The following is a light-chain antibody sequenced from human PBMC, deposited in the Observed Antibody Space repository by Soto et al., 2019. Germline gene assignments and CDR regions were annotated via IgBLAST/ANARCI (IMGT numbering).Light chain of an antibody. Sequence: EFVLTQSPGTLSLSPGERATLSSRASQTVRNNYLAWYQKKAGQAPRLLIYDASSRATGIPDRFSGGGPGTDFNLTISSLETEDFAVYYCQQLSSYTLTFGGGTKVDIK. J-gene: IGKJ4*01. V-gene: IGKV3-20*01. CDR2: DAS. CDR3: QQLSSYTLT. CDR1: QTVRNNY.